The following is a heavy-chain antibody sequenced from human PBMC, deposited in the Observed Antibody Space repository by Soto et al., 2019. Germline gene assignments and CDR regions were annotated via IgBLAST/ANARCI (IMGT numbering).Heavy chain of an antibody. CDR3: VSQRTTVPTHAYFDY. CDR2: VYYRGRS. D-gene: IGHD4-17*01. CDR1: GGSVTNSSYY. Sequence: TLSLTCTVSGGSVTNSSYYWGWIRQSPGKGLEWIGSVYYRGRSYSKSSVKSRVTISVDTSKNRFSLSLNSVTASDTAVYFCVSQRTTVPTHAYFDYWGPGALVTVSS. J-gene: IGHJ4*02. V-gene: IGHV4-39*01.